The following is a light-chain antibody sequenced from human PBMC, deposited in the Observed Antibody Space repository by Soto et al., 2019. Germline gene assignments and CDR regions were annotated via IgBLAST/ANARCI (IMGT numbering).Light chain of an antibody. Sequence: EIVLTQTPGTLSLSPGERATLSCRASQSVSSSYLAWHQQKPGQAPRLLIYGASSRATGIPDRFSGSGSGTEFTLTISSLQSEDFAVYYCQQYNNWPLTFGGGTRLEIK. J-gene: IGKJ5*01. CDR3: QQYNNWPLT. CDR2: GAS. V-gene: IGKV3-20*01. CDR1: QSVSSSY.